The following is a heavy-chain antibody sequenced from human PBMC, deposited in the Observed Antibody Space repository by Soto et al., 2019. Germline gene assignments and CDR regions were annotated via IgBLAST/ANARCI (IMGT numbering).Heavy chain of an antibody. CDR3: ARHVLRYFDWFPSYYGMDV. CDR2: ISSSSSYT. D-gene: IGHD3-9*01. CDR1: GFTFSDYY. V-gene: IGHV3-11*05. J-gene: IGHJ6*02. Sequence: QVQLVESGGGLVKPGGSLRLSCAASGFTFSDYYMSWIRQAPGKGLEWVSYISSSSSYTNYADSVKGRFTISRDNAKNSRYLQMNSLRAEDTAVYYCARHVLRYFDWFPSYYGMDVWGQGTTVTVSS.